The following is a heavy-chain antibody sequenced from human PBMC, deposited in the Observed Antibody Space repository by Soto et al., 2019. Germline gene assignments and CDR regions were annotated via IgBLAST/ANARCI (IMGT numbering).Heavy chain of an antibody. J-gene: IGHJ4*02. CDR3: ARDALDCSSTSCYATNFDY. CDR2: IKQDGSEK. V-gene: IGHV3-7*01. CDR1: GFTFSSYW. D-gene: IGHD2-2*01. Sequence: GGSLRLSCAASGFTFSSYWMSWVRQAPGKGLEWVANIKQDGSEKYYVDSVKGRFTISRDNAKNSLYLQMNSLRAEDTAVYYCARDALDCSSTSCYATNFDYWGQGTLVTVSS.